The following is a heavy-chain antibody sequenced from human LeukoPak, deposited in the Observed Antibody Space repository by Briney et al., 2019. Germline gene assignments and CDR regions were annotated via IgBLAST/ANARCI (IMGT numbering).Heavy chain of an antibody. J-gene: IGHJ6*02. Sequence: QPGGSLRLSCAASGFTFSSYAMSWVRQAPGKGLEWVPLMAFDGTNNYYADSVKGRFTISRDISKNTLYLQMKSLRVEDSAVNDCAKDHPYYKFLEWSLYNNYYGLDVWGQGTTVTVSS. CDR3: AKDHPYYKFLEWSLYNNYYGLDV. V-gene: IGHV3-30*18. CDR2: MAFDGTNN. D-gene: IGHD3-3*01. CDR1: GFTFSSYA.